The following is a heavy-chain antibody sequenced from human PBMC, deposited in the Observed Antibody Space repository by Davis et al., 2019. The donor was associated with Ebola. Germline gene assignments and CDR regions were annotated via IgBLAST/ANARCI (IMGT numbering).Heavy chain of an antibody. CDR2: IYPGDSDT. CDR3: ARHGRGIAAAGTGDY. D-gene: IGHD6-13*01. CDR1: GYSFTSYW. J-gene: IGHJ4*02. Sequence: KVSCKGSGYSFTSYWIGWVRQMPGKGLEWMGIIYPGDSDTRYSPSFQGQVTISADKSISTAYLPWSSLKASDTAMYYCARHGRGIAAAGTGDYWGQGTLVTVSS. V-gene: IGHV5-51*01.